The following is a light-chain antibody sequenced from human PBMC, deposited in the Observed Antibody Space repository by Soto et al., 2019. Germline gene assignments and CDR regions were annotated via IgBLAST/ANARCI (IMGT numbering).Light chain of an antibody. CDR3: QQYGSSPPIS. V-gene: IGKV3-20*01. J-gene: IGKJ5*01. Sequence: VVTQSPGTLSLSPGESATLSCRASQTVSITSLTWYQQKPGQAPRLLIFVASKRATGIPDRFSGSGSGRDFTLTISGLEPEDFAVYYCQQYGSSPPISFGQGTRLEIK. CDR2: VAS. CDR1: QTVSITS.